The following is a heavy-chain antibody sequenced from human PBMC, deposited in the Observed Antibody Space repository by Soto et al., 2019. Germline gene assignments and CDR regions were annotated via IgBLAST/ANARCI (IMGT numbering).Heavy chain of an antibody. D-gene: IGHD6-13*01. CDR3: ARKTQLVRGDAFDI. J-gene: IGHJ3*02. CDR1: GFTFSSYA. CDR2: ISYDGSNK. V-gene: IGHV3-30-3*01. Sequence: PGGSLRLSCAASGFTFSSYAMHWVRQAPGKWLEWVAVISYDGSNKYYADSVKGRFTISRDNSKNTLYLQMNSLRAEDTAVYYCARKTQLVRGDAFDIWGQGXMVTV.